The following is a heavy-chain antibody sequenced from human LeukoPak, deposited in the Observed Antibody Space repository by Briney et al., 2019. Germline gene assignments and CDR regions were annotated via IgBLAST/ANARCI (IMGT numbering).Heavy chain of an antibody. CDR1: GFTVSSNY. Sequence: PGGSLRLSCAASGFTVSSNYMSWVRQAPGKGLEWVGVIYTGGDTDHADSVKGRFTISRDNSKNTLYLQMNSLRAEDTAVYYCAVTLTRGYFDYWGQGTLVTVSS. CDR2: IYTGGDT. J-gene: IGHJ4*02. CDR3: AVTLTRGYFDY. V-gene: IGHV3-53*01. D-gene: IGHD3-16*01.